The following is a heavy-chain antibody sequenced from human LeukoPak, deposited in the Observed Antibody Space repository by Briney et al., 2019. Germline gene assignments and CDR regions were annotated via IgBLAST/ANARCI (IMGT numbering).Heavy chain of an antibody. Sequence: ASVKVSCKASGYTFTSYGICWVRQAPGQGLEWMGWISAYNGNTNYAQKLQGRVTMTTDTSTSTAYMELRSLRSDDTAVYYCARDSTRGVIIYYFDYWGQGTLVTVSS. CDR1: GYTFTSYG. CDR3: ARDSTRGVIIYYFDY. J-gene: IGHJ4*02. D-gene: IGHD3-10*01. V-gene: IGHV1-18*01. CDR2: ISAYNGNT.